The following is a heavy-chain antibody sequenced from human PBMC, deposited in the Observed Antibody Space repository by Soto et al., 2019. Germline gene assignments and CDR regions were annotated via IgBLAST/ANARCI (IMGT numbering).Heavy chain of an antibody. Sequence: QVQLLESGGGLVKPGGSLRLSCTASGFTFSDHYMSWIRQAPGKGLEWVSYISSSGDYRNYGDSVKDRFTISRDNTKHSLYLQMNSLRAEDTAVYYCARGDVDTVAQADYWGQGTLVTVSS. CDR1: GFTFSDHY. J-gene: IGHJ4*02. V-gene: IGHV3-11*03. CDR3: ARGDVDTVAQADY. CDR2: ISSSGDYR. D-gene: IGHD5-12*01.